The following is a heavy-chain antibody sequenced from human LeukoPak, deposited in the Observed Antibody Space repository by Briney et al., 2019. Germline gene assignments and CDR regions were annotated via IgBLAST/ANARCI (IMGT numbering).Heavy chain of an antibody. CDR3: ARAPYYESSGPL. V-gene: IGHV3-23*01. CDR2: ISGSGGST. D-gene: IGHD3-22*01. CDR1: GFTFSSYA. J-gene: IGHJ4*02. Sequence: GSLRLSCAASGFTFSSYAMSWVRQAPGKGLEWVSAISGSGGSTYYADSVKGRFTISRDNSKNSVYLEMNSLRVEDTAVYFCARAPYYESSGPLWGQGTLVTVSS.